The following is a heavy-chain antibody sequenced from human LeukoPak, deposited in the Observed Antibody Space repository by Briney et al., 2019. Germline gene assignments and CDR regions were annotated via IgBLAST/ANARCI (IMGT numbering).Heavy chain of an antibody. CDR2: ISSDGTNK. V-gene: IGHV3-30*03. CDR3: RAATRYLDYYYDY. Sequence: QSGGSLRLSCAASRFTFSIFGMHWVRQAPGKGLEWIAVISSDGTNKYHADSVRGRFTISRDNSKDTLYLQMSSLRIEDTAIYYCRAATRYLDYYYDYWGQGTLVTVSS. J-gene: IGHJ4*02. D-gene: IGHD3-22*01. CDR1: RFTFSIFG.